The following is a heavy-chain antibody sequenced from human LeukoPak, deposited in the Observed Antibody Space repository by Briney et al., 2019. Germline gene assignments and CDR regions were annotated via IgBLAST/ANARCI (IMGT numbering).Heavy chain of an antibody. CDR2: ISGDGGST. V-gene: IGHV3-43*02. CDR3: AKDSVSVAWSYYFDY. J-gene: IGHJ4*02. D-gene: IGHD4-23*01. CDR1: GFTFDDYA. Sequence: GGSLRLSCAASGFTFDDYAMHWVRQAPGKGREWVSLISGDGGSTYYADSVKGRFTISRDNSKNSLYLQMNSLRTEDTALYYCAKDSVSVAWSYYFDYWGQGTLVTVSS.